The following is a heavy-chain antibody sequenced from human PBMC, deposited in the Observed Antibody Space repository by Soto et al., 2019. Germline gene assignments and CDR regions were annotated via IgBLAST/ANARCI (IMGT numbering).Heavy chain of an antibody. V-gene: IGHV3-33*01. CDR3: ARDGQQLAPYAFDF. CDR2: IWYDGSVK. J-gene: IGHJ3*01. CDR1: GFTFRHHA. Sequence: QVKLVESGGGVVQPGSSLRLSCATSGFTFRHHAMHWVRQAPGKGLQWVAQIWYDGSVKNYADSTKGRFTISRDSPKNTLFLQMNSLRVDDTAVYYCARDGQQLAPYAFDFWGQGTLVTVSS. D-gene: IGHD6-13*01.